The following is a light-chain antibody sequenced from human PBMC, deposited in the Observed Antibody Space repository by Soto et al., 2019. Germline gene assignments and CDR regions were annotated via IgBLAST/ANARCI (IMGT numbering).Light chain of an antibody. CDR1: EDISNY. Sequence: DIEMTQSPSSLPPSVGDRVTITCQACEDISNYLNWYQQKPGKAPKLLIYDASNLETGVPSRFSGSGSGTDFTFTISSLQPEDIATYYCQQYDNLPLTFGGGTKVDIK. J-gene: IGKJ4*01. V-gene: IGKV1-33*01. CDR2: DAS. CDR3: QQYDNLPLT.